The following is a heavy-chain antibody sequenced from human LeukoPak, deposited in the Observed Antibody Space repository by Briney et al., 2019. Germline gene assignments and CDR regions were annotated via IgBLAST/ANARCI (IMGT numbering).Heavy chain of an antibody. J-gene: IGHJ4*02. CDR3: ARGLCSGGNCYPYFDS. CDR2: INPSGGST. V-gene: IGHV1-46*01. CDR1: GYTFTSYY. D-gene: IGHD2-15*01. Sequence: GASVKVSCKASGYTFTSYYMHWVRQAPGQGLEWMGIINPSGGSTSYAQKFQDRVTMTADMSTSTVHMELSSLRSEDTAVYHCARGLCSGGNCYPYFDSWGQGTLVTVSS.